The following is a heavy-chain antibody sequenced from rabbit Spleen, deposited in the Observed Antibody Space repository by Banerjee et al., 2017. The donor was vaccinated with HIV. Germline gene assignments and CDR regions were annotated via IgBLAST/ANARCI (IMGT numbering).Heavy chain of an antibody. CDR1: GVSFSASSY. V-gene: IGHV1S40*01. J-gene: IGHJ6*01. CDR2: IESGSSGFT. Sequence: QSLEESGGDLVKPGASLTLTCTASGVSFSASSYMCWVRQAPGKGLEWIACIESGSSGFTYFATWAKGRFTISKTSSTTVTLQMTSLTAADTATYFCARDSGTSFSSYGMDLWGPGTLVTV. D-gene: IGHD8-1*01. CDR3: ARDSGTSFSSYGMDL.